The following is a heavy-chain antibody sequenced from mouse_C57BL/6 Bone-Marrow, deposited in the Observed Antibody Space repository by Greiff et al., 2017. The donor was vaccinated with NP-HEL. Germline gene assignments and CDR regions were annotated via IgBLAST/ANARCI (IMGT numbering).Heavy chain of an antibody. Sequence: QVQLQQSGAELARPGASVKLSCKASGYTFTSYGISWVKQRTGQGLEWIGEIDPSDSYTNYNQKFKGKSTLTVDKSSSTAYMQLSSLTSEDSAVYYCARKGNSNYAFDYWGQGTTLTVSS. CDR3: ARKGNSNYAFDY. V-gene: IGHV1-69*01. D-gene: IGHD2-5*01. J-gene: IGHJ2*01. CDR2: IDPSDSYT. CDR1: GYTFTSYG.